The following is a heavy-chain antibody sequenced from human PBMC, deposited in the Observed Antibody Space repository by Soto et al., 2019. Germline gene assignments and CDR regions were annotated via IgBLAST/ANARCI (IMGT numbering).Heavy chain of an antibody. Sequence: SETLSLTCAVYGGSFSGYYWSWIRQPPGKGLEWIGEINHSGSTNYNPSLKSRVTISVDTSKNQFSLKLSSVTAADTAVYYCAITSLFGRDYSYYMDFWGKGTTVTVSS. CDR2: INHSGST. D-gene: IGHD3-10*02. CDR1: GGSFSGYY. CDR3: AITSLFGRDYSYYMDF. J-gene: IGHJ6*03. V-gene: IGHV4-34*01.